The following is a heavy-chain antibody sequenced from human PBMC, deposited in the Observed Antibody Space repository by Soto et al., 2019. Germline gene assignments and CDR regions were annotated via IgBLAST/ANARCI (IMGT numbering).Heavy chain of an antibody. CDR1: GFTFSSYS. CDR3: ARVYYGEYYYLDY. J-gene: IGHJ4*02. CDR2: ISSSSSTI. V-gene: IGHV3-48*01. D-gene: IGHD4-17*01. Sequence: LGGSLRLSCAASGFTFSSYSMNWVRQAPGKGLEWVSYISSSSSTIYYADSVKGRFTISRDNAKNSLYLQMNSLRAEDTAVYYCARVYYGEYYYLDYWGQGTLVTVSS.